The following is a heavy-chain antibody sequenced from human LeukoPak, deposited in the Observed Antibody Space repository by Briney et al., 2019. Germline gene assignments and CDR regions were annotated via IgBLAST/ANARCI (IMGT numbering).Heavy chain of an antibody. CDR1: GYTFTGYY. CDR3: AREGPDIVVVVGFDP. Sequence: ASVKVSCKASGYTFTGYYMHWVRQAPGQGLEWMGWINPNSGGTNYAQKFQGRVTMTRDTSISTAYMELSRLRSDDTAVYYCAREGPDIVVVVGFDPWGQGTLVTVSS. D-gene: IGHD2-15*01. CDR2: INPNSGGT. V-gene: IGHV1-2*02. J-gene: IGHJ5*02.